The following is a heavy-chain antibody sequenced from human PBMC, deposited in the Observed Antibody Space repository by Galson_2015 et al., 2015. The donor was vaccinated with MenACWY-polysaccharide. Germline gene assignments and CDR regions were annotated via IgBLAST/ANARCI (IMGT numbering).Heavy chain of an antibody. V-gene: IGHV3-74*01. CDR1: GFTFSTYW. J-gene: IGHJ4*02. CDR3: ARGYSAYD. CDR2: IST. D-gene: IGHD5-12*01. Sequence: SLRLSCAASGFTFSTYWMHWVRQAPGKGLVWVSRISTNYADSVKGRFTISRDNAKNTLYLQMNSLRAEDTALYYCARGYSAYDWGQGTLVTVSA.